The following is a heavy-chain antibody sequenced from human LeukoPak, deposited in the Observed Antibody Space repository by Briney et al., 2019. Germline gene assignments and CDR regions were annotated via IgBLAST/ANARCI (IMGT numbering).Heavy chain of an antibody. CDR2: ISGSGGST. CDR3: ARVSIAVDSFDY. V-gene: IGHV3-23*01. CDR1: GFTFSSYA. J-gene: IGHJ4*02. Sequence: GGSLRLSCAASGFTFSSYAMSWVRQAPGKGLEWVSAISGSGGSTYYADSVKGRFTISRDNSKNTLYLQMNSLRAEDTAVYYCARVSIAVDSFDYWGQGTLVTVSS. D-gene: IGHD6-19*01.